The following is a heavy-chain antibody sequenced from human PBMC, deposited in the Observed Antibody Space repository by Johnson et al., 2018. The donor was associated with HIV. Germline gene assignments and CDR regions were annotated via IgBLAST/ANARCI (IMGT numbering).Heavy chain of an antibody. CDR2: ISGSGGST. Sequence: VQLVESGGGLVQPGGSLRLSCAASGFTFSSYAMSWVRQAPGKGLEWVSAISGSGGSTYYADSVKGRFTISRDNSKNTLYLQMNSLRAEDTAVYYCARDFESRSWPGTDAVDGRGQGTVVTVSS. D-gene: IGHD6-13*01. CDR1: GFTFSSYA. V-gene: IGHV3-23*04. J-gene: IGHJ3*01. CDR3: ARDFESRSWPGTDAVDG.